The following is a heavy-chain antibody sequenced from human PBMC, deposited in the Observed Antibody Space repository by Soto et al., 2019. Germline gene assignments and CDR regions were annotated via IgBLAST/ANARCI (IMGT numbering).Heavy chain of an antibody. V-gene: IGHV3-21*01. CDR1: AFAFNNYG. D-gene: IGHD2-2*01. J-gene: IGHJ4*02. CDR3: AREDSIIIPAVSDF. Sequence: XGSLRLSCTVSAFAFNNYGINCVRQAPGQGLEWVSSISKSDYTYYSDSVKGRFTISRDNAKNSGSLQMNTLRVEDTAVYYCAREDSIIIPAVSDFWGQGTLVTVSS. CDR2: ISKSDYT.